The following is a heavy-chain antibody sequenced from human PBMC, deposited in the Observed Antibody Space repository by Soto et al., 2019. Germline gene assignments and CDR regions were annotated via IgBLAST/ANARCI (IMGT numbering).Heavy chain of an antibody. CDR1: GGSISSGDYY. CDR3: ARDRSDCSGGSCYSGGNWFDP. CDR2: IYYSGST. D-gene: IGHD2-15*01. Sequence: PSETLSLTCTVSGGSISSGDYYWSWIRQPPGKGLEWIGYIYYSGSTYYNPSLKSRVTISVDTSKNQFSLKLSSVTAADTAVYYCARDRSDCSGGSCYSGGNWFDPWGQGTLVTVSS. V-gene: IGHV4-30-4*01. J-gene: IGHJ5*02.